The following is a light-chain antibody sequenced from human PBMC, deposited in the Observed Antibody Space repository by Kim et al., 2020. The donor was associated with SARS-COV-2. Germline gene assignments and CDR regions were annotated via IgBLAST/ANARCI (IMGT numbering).Light chain of an antibody. CDR3: QQRRRWPLT. V-gene: IGKV3-11*01. J-gene: IGKJ4*01. CDR2: DTS. Sequence: EVVLTQSPVTLSLSPGERATLSCRASQSVSSDLAWYQHKPGQAPRLLIYDTSNRASAIPARFSGSGSGTDFTLTISSLEPEDVALYYCQQRRRWPLTFGGGTKVDIK. CDR1: QSVSSD.